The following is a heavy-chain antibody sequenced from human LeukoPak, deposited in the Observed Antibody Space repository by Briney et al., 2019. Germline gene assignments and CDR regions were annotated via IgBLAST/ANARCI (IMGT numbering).Heavy chain of an antibody. V-gene: IGHV3-23*01. CDR1: GFTFSSYA. J-gene: IGHJ6*02. CDR2: ISGSGGST. Sequence: PGGSLRLSCAASGFTFSSYAMGWVRQAPGEGLEWVSAISGSGGSTYYADSVKGRLIISRDNSKNTLYLQMNSLRAEDTAVYYCAKGYSSSWYWYYYGMDVWGQGTTVTVSS. D-gene: IGHD6-13*01. CDR3: AKGYSSSWYWYYYGMDV.